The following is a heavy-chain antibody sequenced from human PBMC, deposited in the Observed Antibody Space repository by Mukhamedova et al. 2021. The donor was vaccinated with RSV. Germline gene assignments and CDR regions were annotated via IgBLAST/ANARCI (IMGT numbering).Heavy chain of an antibody. Sequence: GKGLEWIGYIYYSGSTYYNPSLKSRVTISVDTSKNQFSLKLSSVTAADTAVYYCARETRIFGVVINYYYGMDVWGQGTTVTVSS. CDR3: ARETRIFGVVINYYYGMDV. V-gene: IGHV4-31*02. CDR2: IYYSGST. J-gene: IGHJ6*02. D-gene: IGHD3-3*02.